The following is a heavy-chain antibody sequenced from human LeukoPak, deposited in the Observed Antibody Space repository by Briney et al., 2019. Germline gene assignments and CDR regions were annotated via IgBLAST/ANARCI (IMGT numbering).Heavy chain of an antibody. CDR3: ARAFRMYALHNRFDP. CDR1: GGSISSGSYY. D-gene: IGHD2-8*01. CDR2: IYYSGST. V-gene: IGHV4-61*01. J-gene: IGHJ5*02. Sequence: SETLSLTCTVSGGSISSGSYYWSWIRQPPGKGLEWIGYIYYSGSTNYNPSLRSRVTISVDTSKNQFALKLSSVTATDTAVYYCARAFRMYALHNRFDPWGQGTLVTVSS.